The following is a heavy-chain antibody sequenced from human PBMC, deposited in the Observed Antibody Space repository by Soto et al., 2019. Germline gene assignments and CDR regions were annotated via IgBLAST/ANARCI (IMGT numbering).Heavy chain of an antibody. Sequence: GEARRDPCTASGVMLRTNYMLWFRQAPGKGLEWVSVIYSGGSTYYADSMKGRFTISRDNSKNTLYLQMNSLRAEDTAEYYYATEVSVLARRTTVTVS. V-gene: IGHV3-66*01. J-gene: IGHJ6*02. CDR1: GVMLRTNY. CDR3: ATEVSV. CDR2: IYSGGST.